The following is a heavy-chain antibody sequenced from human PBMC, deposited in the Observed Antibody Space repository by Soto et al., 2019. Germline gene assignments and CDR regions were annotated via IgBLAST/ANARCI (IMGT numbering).Heavy chain of an antibody. J-gene: IGHJ6*02. D-gene: IGHD5-12*01. CDR3: ARVVRWLRLAGGTTAFRFDYGMDV. CDR2: INHSGST. Sequence: SETLSLTCAVYGGSFSGYYWSWIRQPPGKGLEWIGEINHSGSTNYNPSLKSRVTISVDTSKNQFSLKLSSVTAADTAVYYCARVVRWLRLAGGTTAFRFDYGMDVWGQGTTVTVSS. CDR1: GGSFSGYY. V-gene: IGHV4-34*01.